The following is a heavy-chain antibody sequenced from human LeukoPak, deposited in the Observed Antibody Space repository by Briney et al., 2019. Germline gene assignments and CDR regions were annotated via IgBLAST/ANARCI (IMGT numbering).Heavy chain of an antibody. CDR1: GYTFTSYW. V-gene: IGHV5-51*01. CDR3: TRLPHWLFDL. Sequence: GESLKISCKGSGYTFTSYWIGWVRQMPGKGLEWMGIIHPGDSDTRYSPSFQGQVTISVDKSISTAYLQWSSLKASDTAMYYCTRLPHWLFDLWGRGTLVTVSS. CDR2: IHPGDSDT. J-gene: IGHJ2*01.